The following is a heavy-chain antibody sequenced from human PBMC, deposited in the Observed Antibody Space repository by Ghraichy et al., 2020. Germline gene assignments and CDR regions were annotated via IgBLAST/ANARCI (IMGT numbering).Heavy chain of an antibody. Sequence: SRGCYWGWIRQPPGKGLEWIGSIYHSGSTYYNPSLKSRVTISVDTSKNQFSLKLSSVTAADTAVYYCARDSTVVVPYQPAAFDYWGQGTLVTVSS. D-gene: IGHD2-2*01. CDR2: IYHSGST. V-gene: IGHV4-38-2*02. J-gene: IGHJ4*02. CDR3: ARDSTVVVPYQPAAFDY. CDR1: SRGCY.